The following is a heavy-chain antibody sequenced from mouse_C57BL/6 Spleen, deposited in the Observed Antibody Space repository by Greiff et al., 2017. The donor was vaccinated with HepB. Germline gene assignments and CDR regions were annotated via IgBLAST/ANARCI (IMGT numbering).Heavy chain of an antibody. J-gene: IGHJ3*01. CDR3: ARSGMIRRGFAY. V-gene: IGHV1-55*01. CDR1: GYTFTSYW. CDR2: IYPGSGST. D-gene: IGHD2-3*01. Sequence: QVQLQQPGAELVKPGASVKMSCKASGYTFTSYWITWVKQRPGQGLEWIGDIYPGSGSTNYNEKFKSKATLTVDTSSSTAYMQLSSLTSEDSAVYYCARSGMIRRGFAYWGQGTLVTVSA.